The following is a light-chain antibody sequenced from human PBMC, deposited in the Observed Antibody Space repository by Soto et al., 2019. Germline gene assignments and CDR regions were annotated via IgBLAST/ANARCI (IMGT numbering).Light chain of an antibody. V-gene: IGKV4-1*01. Sequence: DIVMTQSPDCLAVSLGERATINCKSSQSVLYSSDNKNYLAWYQQKPGQPPKLLIYWASTRDSGVPDRFSGSGSGTDFTLTISSLQAEDVAVYYCQQYYTTPLTFGGGTEVEIK. CDR2: WAS. CDR1: QSVLYSSDNKNY. CDR3: QQYYTTPLT. J-gene: IGKJ4*01.